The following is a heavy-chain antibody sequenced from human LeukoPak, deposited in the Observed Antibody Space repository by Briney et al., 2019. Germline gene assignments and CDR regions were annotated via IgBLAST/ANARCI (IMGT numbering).Heavy chain of an antibody. Sequence: SETLSLTCAVYGGSFSGYYWSWIRHPPGKGLEWIGEINHSGSTNYNPSLKSRVTISVDTSKNQFSLKLSSVSAADTAVYYCARGPSIVVVPGAYFDYWGQGTLVTVSS. V-gene: IGHV4-34*01. CDR1: GGSFSGYY. CDR3: ARGPSIVVVPGAYFDY. CDR2: INHSGST. D-gene: IGHD2-2*01. J-gene: IGHJ4*02.